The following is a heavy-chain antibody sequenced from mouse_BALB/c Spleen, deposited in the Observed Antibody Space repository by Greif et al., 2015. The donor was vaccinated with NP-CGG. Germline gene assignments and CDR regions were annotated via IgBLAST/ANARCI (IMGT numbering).Heavy chain of an antibody. CDR2: ISDGGSYT. D-gene: IGHD2-1*01. CDR3: ARVPYGNYDYYAMDY. V-gene: IGHV5-4*02. Sequence: DVKLVESGGGLVKPGGSLKLSCAASGFTFSDYYMYWVRQTPEKRLEWVATISDGGSYTYYPDSVKGRFTISRDNAKNNLYLQMSSLKSKDTAMYYCARVPYGNYDYYAMDYWGQGTSVTVSS. J-gene: IGHJ4*01. CDR1: GFTFSDYY.